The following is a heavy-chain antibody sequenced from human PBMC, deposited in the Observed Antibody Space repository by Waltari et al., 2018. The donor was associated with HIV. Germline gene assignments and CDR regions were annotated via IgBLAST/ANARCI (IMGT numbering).Heavy chain of an antibody. Sequence: EVELVDSGGGLVQPGGSLRLSCVASKFNFSNYWIYWVRQLPEKGLVWVSRVNGDASSTDYADAVRGRFTISRDNAKNTVYLQMNRLRAEDAALYYCTRAVFWSGFFRDYFFDYWGQGTPVTVSS. V-gene: IGHV3-74*01. CDR3: TRAVFWSGFFRDYFFDY. CDR2: VNGDASST. J-gene: IGHJ4*02. CDR1: KFNFSNYW. D-gene: IGHD3-3*01.